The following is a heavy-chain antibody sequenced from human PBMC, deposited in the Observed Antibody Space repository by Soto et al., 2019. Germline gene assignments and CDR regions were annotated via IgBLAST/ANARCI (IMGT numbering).Heavy chain of an antibody. D-gene: IGHD6-13*01. J-gene: IGHJ6*02. CDR2: TYYRSKWYN. CDR3: ARVVRGIAAAGDKYYYYYGMDV. V-gene: IGHV6-1*01. CDR1: GDSVSSNSAA. Sequence: SQTLSLTCAISGDSVSSNSAAWNWIRQSPSRGLEWLGRTYYRSKWYNDYAVSVKSRITINPDTSKNRFSLQLNSVTPEDTAVYYCARVVRGIAAAGDKYYYYYGMDVWGQGTTVTVSS.